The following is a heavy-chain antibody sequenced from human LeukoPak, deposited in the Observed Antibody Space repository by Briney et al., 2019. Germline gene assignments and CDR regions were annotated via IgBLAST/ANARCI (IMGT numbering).Heavy chain of an antibody. D-gene: IGHD6-13*01. V-gene: IGHV1-69*01. CDR2: IIPIFGTA. CDR3: ARDPPPYSSSWYWFDP. J-gene: IGHJ5*02. CDR1: GGTFSSYA. Sequence: SVKVSCKASGGTFSSYAISWVRQAPGQGLEWMGGIIPIFGTANYAQKFQGRVTITADESTSTAYMELSSLRSEDTAVYYCARDPPPYSSSWYWFDPWGQGTLVTVSS.